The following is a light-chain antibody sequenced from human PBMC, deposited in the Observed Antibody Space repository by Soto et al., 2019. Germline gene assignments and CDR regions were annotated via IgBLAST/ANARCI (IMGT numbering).Light chain of an antibody. J-gene: IGKJ5*01. Sequence: DIKVTQSPSSLSASVGDRVTITCRASRGISNYLAWYQQKPGKVPKLLIYAASTLQSGVPSRFSGSGSGTEFTLTISSLQPDDFATYYCQQYNSHPITFGQGTRLEIK. CDR2: AAS. V-gene: IGKV1-27*01. CDR1: RGISNY. CDR3: QQYNSHPIT.